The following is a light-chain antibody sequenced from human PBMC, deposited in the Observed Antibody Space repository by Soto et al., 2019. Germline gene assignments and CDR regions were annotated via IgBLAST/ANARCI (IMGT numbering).Light chain of an antibody. Sequence: SALTQPASVSGSPGQSITISCTGTSSDVGRYAYVSWFQQHPGKAPKLMIYEVANRPSGVSDRFSGSKSGNTASLTISGLQAEDEADYYCTSSTSSNTWLFGGGTKVTV. V-gene: IGLV2-14*01. CDR2: EVA. CDR3: TSSTSSNTWL. J-gene: IGLJ3*02. CDR1: SSDVGRYAY.